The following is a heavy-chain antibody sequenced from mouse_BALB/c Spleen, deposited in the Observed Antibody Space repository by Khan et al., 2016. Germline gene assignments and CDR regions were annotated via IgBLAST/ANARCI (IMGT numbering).Heavy chain of an antibody. CDR1: DYAFSSYW. J-gene: IGHJ4*01. V-gene: IGHV1-80*01. D-gene: IGHD6-2*01. CDR2: IYPGDGDT. Sequence: VQLLESGAELVRPGSSVKISCKASDYAFSSYWMNWVKQRPGQGLEWIGQIYPGDGDTNYNGKFKGKATLTADNSSSTVYMQLSSLQSEDTEVSFCAGGIVHRLFYAMDYWGQGTSLTVSS. CDR3: AGGIVHRLFYAMDY.